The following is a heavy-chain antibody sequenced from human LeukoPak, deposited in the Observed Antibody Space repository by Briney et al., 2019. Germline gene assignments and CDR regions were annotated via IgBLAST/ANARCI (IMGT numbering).Heavy chain of an antibody. J-gene: IGHJ5*02. D-gene: IGHD6-6*01. CDR2: INHSGST. V-gene: IGHV4-34*01. CDR3: ARGVYSSSSLSGWFDP. Sequence: SGTLSLTCAVYGGSFSGYYWSWIRQPPGKGLGWIGEINHSGSTDYNPSLKSRVTISVDTSKNQFSLKLSSVTAADTAVYYCARGVYSSSSLSGWFDPWGQGTLVTVSS. CDR1: GGSFSGYY.